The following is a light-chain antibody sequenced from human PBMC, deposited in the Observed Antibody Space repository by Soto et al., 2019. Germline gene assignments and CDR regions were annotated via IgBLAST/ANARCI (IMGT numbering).Light chain of an antibody. J-gene: IGKJ1*01. CDR1: QSISSW. CDR3: QQYSYYPWT. Sequence: DVQMTQSPSTLSASVGDRVTITCRASQSISSWLAWYQQEPGKAPKLLISEASTLEGGVPSRFSGSGSGTEFALTISSLQPDDFASYYCQQYSYYPWTFGQGTKVEIK. CDR2: EAS. V-gene: IGKV1-5*03.